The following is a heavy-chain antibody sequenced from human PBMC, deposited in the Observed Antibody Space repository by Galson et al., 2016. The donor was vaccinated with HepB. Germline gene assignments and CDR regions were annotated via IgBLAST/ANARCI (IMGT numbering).Heavy chain of an antibody. Sequence: SVKVSCKASGGTFSSYTISWVRQAPGQGLQWMGGIIPIFGTTNYAQKFQGRVTITADISTNTAYMELSSLRSEDTAVYYCARGGFYDYIWGTYRHFDYWGQGTLVTVSS. CDR3: ARGGFYDYIWGTYRHFDY. CDR1: GGTFSSYT. CDR2: IIPIFGTT. D-gene: IGHD3-16*02. J-gene: IGHJ4*02. V-gene: IGHV1-69*06.